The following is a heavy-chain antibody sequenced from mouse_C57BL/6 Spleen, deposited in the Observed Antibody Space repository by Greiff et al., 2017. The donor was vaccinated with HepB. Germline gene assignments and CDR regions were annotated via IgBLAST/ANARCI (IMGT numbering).Heavy chain of an antibody. CDR3: AREEAYYPRYFDV. D-gene: IGHD1-1*01. CDR1: GYTFTSYW. CDR2: IDPSDSYT. J-gene: IGHJ1*03. V-gene: IGHV1-59*01. Sequence: QVQLQQPGAELVRPGTSVKLSCKASGYTFTSYWMHWVKQRPGQGLEWIGVIDPSDSYTNYNQKFKGKATLTVDTSSSTAYMQLSSLTSEDSAVYYCAREEAYYPRYFDVWGTGTTVTVSS.